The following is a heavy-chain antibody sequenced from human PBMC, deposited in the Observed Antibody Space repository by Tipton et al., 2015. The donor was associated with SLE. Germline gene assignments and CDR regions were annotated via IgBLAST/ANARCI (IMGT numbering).Heavy chain of an antibody. CDR1: GGSITNHY. J-gene: IGHJ5*02. CDR3: ARLAGGYDVGWFDP. V-gene: IGHV4-59*11. D-gene: IGHD5-12*01. CDR2: IHYSGTT. Sequence: TLSLTCTVSGGSITNHYWNWIRQPPGKGLEWVGYIHYSGTTHDNPSLQSRVTMSVDMSKNQFSLRLTSVTAADTAVHYCARLAGGYDVGWFDPWGQGALVTVSS.